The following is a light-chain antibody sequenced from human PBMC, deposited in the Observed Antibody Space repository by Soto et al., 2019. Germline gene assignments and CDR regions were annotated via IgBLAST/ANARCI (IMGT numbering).Light chain of an antibody. CDR2: GVS. CDR3: QQYNNWPRT. Sequence: EILLTQSPGTLSLSPGERVTLSCRASQSLSDNSLGWYQQKPGQPPRLLIYGVSNRATGIPDRFSASGSGTDFTLTISSLQSEDFAVYYCQQYNNWPRTFGQGTKVDIK. CDR1: QSLSDNS. J-gene: IGKJ1*01. V-gene: IGKV3-20*01.